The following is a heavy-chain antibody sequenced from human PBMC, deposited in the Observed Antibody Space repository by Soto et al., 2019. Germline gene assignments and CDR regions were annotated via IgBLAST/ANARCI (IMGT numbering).Heavy chain of an antibody. V-gene: IGHV4-4*02. J-gene: IGHJ5*01. CDR3: ARVRQGCSANNCYFDP. CDR2: VHISGHS. Sequence: SETLSLTCTLSGGSVRAPDWWNWVRQSPDKGLEWIAEVHISGHSNYNPSLRSRVSVSVDSSKNQFYLNLNSVTAADTAIYYCARVRQGCSANNCYFDPWGQGTQVTVSS. D-gene: IGHD1-1*01. CDR1: GGSVRAPDW.